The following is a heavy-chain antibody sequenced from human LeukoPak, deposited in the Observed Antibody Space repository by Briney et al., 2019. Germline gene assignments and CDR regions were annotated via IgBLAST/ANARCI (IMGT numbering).Heavy chain of an antibody. V-gene: IGHV3-23*01. Sequence: GGSLRLSCTASGFSVSSNYMSWVRQAPGKGLQWVAVISGGGRTTEYEDFVKGRFTISRDNSKNTLSLQMNSLTVEDTAIYFCAKNVVVKRYIDFWGQGTLVTVSS. D-gene: IGHD2-15*01. CDR3: AKNVVVKRYIDF. J-gene: IGHJ4*02. CDR2: ISGGGRTT. CDR1: GFSVSSNY.